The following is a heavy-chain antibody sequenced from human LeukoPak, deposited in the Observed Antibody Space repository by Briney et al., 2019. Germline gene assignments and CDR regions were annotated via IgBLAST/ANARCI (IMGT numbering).Heavy chain of an antibody. CDR2: ISSDGSST. J-gene: IGHJ4*02. V-gene: IGHV3-74*01. CDR3: ARLRMGYYFDY. CDR1: GFTFSSYW. D-gene: IGHD2-2*01. Sequence: GGSLRLSCAGSGFTFSSYWMYWVRQAPGKGLVWVPRISSDGSSTSYADSVKGRFTISRDNAKDTLYLQMNSLRAGDTAVYYCARLRMGYYFDYWGQGTLVTVSS.